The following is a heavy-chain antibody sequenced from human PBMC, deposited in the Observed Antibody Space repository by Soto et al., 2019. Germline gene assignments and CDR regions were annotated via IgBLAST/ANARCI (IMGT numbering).Heavy chain of an antibody. CDR1: GGSISSSSYY. D-gene: IGHD1-7*01. CDR3: ARPPYNWNYGDAFDI. CDR2: IYYSGST. Sequence: SETLSLTCTVSGGSISSSSYYWGWIRQPPGKGLEWIGSIYYSGSTYYNPSLKSRVTISVDTSKNQFSLKLSSVTAADTAVYYCARPPYNWNYGDAFDIWGQGTMVTVSS. J-gene: IGHJ3*02. V-gene: IGHV4-39*01.